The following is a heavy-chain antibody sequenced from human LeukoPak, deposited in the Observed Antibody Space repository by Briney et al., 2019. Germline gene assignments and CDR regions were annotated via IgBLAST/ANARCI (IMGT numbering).Heavy chain of an antibody. Sequence: PGGSLRLSCAASGFTFSSYTMNWVRQAPGKGLEWVSSISSSSSYIYYADSVKGRFTISRDNAKNSLYLRMNSLRAEDTAVYYCARSIRYDSSGYYLDYWGQGTLVTVSS. CDR1: GFTFSSYT. CDR3: ARSIRYDSSGYYLDY. V-gene: IGHV3-21*04. D-gene: IGHD3-22*01. CDR2: ISSSSSYI. J-gene: IGHJ4*02.